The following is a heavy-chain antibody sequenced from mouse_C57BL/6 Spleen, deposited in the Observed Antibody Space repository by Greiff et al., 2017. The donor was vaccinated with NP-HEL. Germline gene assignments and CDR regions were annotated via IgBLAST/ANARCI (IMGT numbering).Heavy chain of an antibody. J-gene: IGHJ3*01. V-gene: IGHV3-6*01. CDR1: GYSITSGYY. D-gene: IGHD2-3*01. CDR3: AREDGYPLAY. CDR2: ISYDGSN. Sequence: VQLKESGPGLVKPSQSLSLTCSVTGYSITSGYYWNWIRQFPGNKLEWMGYISYDGSNNYNPSLKNRISITRDTSKNQFFLKLNSVTTEDTATYYCAREDGYPLAYWGQGTLVTVSA.